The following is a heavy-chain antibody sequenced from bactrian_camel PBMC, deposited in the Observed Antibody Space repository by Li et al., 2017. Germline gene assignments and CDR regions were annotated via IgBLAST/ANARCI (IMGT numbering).Heavy chain of an antibody. Sequence: HVQLVESGGGSVQTGGSLRLSCVVSGHSRGSNCVGWYRLPPGRAPAEREGIAAIRRSGGGSTYYADSVKGRFTISQDKGKNTVYLLMNSLKPDDSGTYYCAYESGTTPDLCRRRGPGGYFGQGTQVTVS. CDR1: GHSRGSNC. CDR2: IRRSGGGST. V-gene: IGHV3S55*01. J-gene: IGHJ4*01. D-gene: IGHD7*01.